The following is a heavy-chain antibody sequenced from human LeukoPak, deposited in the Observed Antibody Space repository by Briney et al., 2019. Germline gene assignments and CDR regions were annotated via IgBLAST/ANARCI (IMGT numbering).Heavy chain of an antibody. Sequence: GGSLRLSCAASGFTFSSYWMSWVRQAPGKGLEWVANIKQDGSEKYYVDSVKGRFTISRDNAKNSLHLQMNSLRAEDTAVYYCARESCGSCYLFGYYYMDVWGKGTTVTVSS. V-gene: IGHV3-7*01. CDR3: ARESCGSCYLFGYYYMDV. CDR1: GFTFSSYW. CDR2: IKQDGSEK. D-gene: IGHD2-15*01. J-gene: IGHJ6*03.